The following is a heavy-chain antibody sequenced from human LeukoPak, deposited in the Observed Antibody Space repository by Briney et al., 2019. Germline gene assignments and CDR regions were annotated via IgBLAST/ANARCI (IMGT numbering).Heavy chain of an antibody. D-gene: IGHD3-22*01. CDR3: ARKGYYDSSGLDY. CDR1: GFTFSGSG. Sequence: GGSLRLSCVASGFTFSGSGMHWVRQAPGKGLEWVAYIRYDGSHKYHADSVKGRFTISRDNSKNTLYLQMNSLRAEDTAVYYCARKGYYDSSGLDYWGQGTLVTVSS. CDR2: IRYDGSHK. J-gene: IGHJ4*02. V-gene: IGHV3-30*02.